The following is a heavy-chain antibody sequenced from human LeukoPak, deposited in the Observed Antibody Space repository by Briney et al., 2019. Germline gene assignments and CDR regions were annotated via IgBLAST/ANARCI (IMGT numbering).Heavy chain of an antibody. CDR3: TRDPEALDY. Sequence: PGGSLRLSCAASGFTLSRYSMNWVRQAPGKGLEWVSYIGSSGDVIYYADSVKGRFTISRDIAKNSLFLQMNSLRDEDTAVYYCTRDPEALDYWGRGTLVTVSS. CDR2: IGSSGDVI. CDR1: GFTLSRYS. J-gene: IGHJ4*02. V-gene: IGHV3-48*02.